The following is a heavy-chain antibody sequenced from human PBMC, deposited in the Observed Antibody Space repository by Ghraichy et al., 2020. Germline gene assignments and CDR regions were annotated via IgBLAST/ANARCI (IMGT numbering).Heavy chain of an antibody. CDR1: GGSISSYY. J-gene: IGHJ4*02. D-gene: IGHD5-18*01. CDR2: IYYSGST. Sequence: GSLSLTCTVSGGSISSYYWSWIRQPPGKGLEWIGYIYYSGSTNYNPSLKSRVTISVDTSKNQFSLKLSSVTAADTAVYYCARHGTRGYSYGYSYFDYWGQGTLVTVSS. CDR3: ARHGTRGYSYGYSYFDY. V-gene: IGHV4-59*08.